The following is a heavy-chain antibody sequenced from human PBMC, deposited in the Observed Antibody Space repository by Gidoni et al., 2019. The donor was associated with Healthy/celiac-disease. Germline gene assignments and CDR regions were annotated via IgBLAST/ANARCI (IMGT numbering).Heavy chain of an antibody. CDR2: IYSGGST. J-gene: IGHJ4*02. CDR1: GFTVSSNY. Sequence: EVQLVESGGGLIQPGGSLRLSCAASGFTVSSNYMSWVRQAPGKGLEWVSVIYSGGSTYYADSVKGRFTISRDNSKNTLYLQMNSLRAEDTAVYYCARNPPYSSSWYYFDYWGQGTLVTVSS. V-gene: IGHV3-53*01. CDR3: ARNPPYSSSWYYFDY. D-gene: IGHD6-13*01.